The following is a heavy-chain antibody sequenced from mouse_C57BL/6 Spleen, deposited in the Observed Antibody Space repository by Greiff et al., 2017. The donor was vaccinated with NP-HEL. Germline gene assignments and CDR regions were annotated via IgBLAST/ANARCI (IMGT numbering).Heavy chain of an antibody. J-gene: IGHJ2*01. D-gene: IGHD1-1*01. CDR1: GFSFTTYA. CDR3: VRHEYYYGIFDY. Sequence: EVQLVESGGGLVQPKGSLKLSCAASGFSFTTYAMNWVRQAPGKGLEWVARIRSKSNNYATYYADSVKDRFTISRDDSESMLYLQMNNLKTEDTAMYYCVRHEYYYGIFDYWGQGTTLTVSS. V-gene: IGHV10-1*01. CDR2: IRSKSNNYAT.